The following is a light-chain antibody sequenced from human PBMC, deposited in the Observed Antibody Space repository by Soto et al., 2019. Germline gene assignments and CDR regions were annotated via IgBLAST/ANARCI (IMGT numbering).Light chain of an antibody. J-gene: IGLJ1*01. CDR3: YSYAGSNLYV. CDR1: SSDIGGYNY. CDR2: EVS. V-gene: IGLV2-8*01. Sequence: QSALTQPPSASGSPGQSVTISCTGTSSDIGGYNYVSWYQQHPGKAPKFMIYEVSKRPSGVPDRFSGSKPGNTASLTVSGLQAEDEADYYCYSYAGSNLYVFGTGTKVTVL.